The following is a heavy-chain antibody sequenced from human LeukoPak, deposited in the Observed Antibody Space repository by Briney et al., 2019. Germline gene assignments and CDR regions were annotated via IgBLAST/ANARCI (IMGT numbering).Heavy chain of an antibody. CDR3: ARGRAPGYHDSSGYYLY. Sequence: ASVKVSCKASGYTFTSYYMHWVRQAPGQGLEWMGWINPNSGGTNYAQKFQGRVTMTRDTSISTAYMELSRLRPDDTAVYYCARGRAPGYHDSSGYYLYWGQGTLVTVSS. CDR1: GYTFTSYY. D-gene: IGHD3-22*01. CDR2: INPNSGGT. V-gene: IGHV1-2*02. J-gene: IGHJ4*02.